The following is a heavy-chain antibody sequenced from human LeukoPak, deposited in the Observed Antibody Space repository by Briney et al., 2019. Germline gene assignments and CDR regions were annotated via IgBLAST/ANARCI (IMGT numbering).Heavy chain of an antibody. V-gene: IGHV4-59*01. D-gene: IGHD2-15*01. CDR1: GGSISSYY. Sequence: SETLSLTCTVSGGSISSYYWSWIRQPPGKGLEWIGYIYYSGSTNYNPSLKSRVTISVGTSKNQFSLKLSSVTAADTAVYYCARVATPNWFDPWGQGTLVTVSS. J-gene: IGHJ5*02. CDR3: ARVATPNWFDP. CDR2: IYYSGST.